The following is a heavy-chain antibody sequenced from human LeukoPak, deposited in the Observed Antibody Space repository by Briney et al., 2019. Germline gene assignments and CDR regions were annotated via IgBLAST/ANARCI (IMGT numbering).Heavy chain of an antibody. J-gene: IGHJ4*02. CDR1: GFTFSSYS. CDR3: ARDGAVADRSFDY. D-gene: IGHD6-19*01. V-gene: IGHV3-21*01. Sequence: GGSLRLSCAASGFTFSSYSMNWVRQAPGKGLEWVSSISSSSSYIYYADSVKGRFTISRDNAKNSLYLQMNSLRAEDTAVYYCARDGAVADRSFDYWGQGTLVTVSS. CDR2: ISSSSSYI.